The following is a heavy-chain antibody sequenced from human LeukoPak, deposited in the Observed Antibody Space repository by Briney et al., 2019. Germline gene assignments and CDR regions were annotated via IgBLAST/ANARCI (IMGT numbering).Heavy chain of an antibody. CDR2: ISWNSGSI. V-gene: IGHV3-9*01. CDR3: ALLARWELPRAFDI. J-gene: IGHJ3*02. CDR1: GFTFDDYA. Sequence: QPGGSLRLSCAASGFTFDDYAMHWVRHAPGKGLEWVSGISWNSGSIDYADSVKGRFTISRDNAKNSLYLQVNSLRAEDTALYYCALLARWELPRAFDIWGQGTMVTVSS. D-gene: IGHD1-26*01.